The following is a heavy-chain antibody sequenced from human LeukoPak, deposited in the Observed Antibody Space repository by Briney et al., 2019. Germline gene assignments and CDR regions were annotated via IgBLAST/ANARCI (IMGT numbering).Heavy chain of an antibody. CDR2: FDPEDGET. CDR1: GYTLTELS. V-gene: IGHV1-24*01. J-gene: IGHJ3*02. D-gene: IGHD7-27*01. CDR3: ATDGPTGGDAFDT. Sequence: VASVKVSCKVSGYTLTELSMHWVRQAPGKGLEWMGGFDPEDGETIYAQKFQGRVTMTEDTSTDTAYMELSSLRSEDTAVYYCATDGPTGGDAFDTWGQGTMVTVSS.